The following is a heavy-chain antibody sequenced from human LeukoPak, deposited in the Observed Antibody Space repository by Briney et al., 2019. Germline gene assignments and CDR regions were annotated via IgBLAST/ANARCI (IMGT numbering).Heavy chain of an antibody. D-gene: IGHD3-9*01. V-gene: IGHV1-2*02. CDR2: INPNSGGT. J-gene: IGHJ1*01. Sequence: ASVKVSCKASGYTFSDYCIHWVRQAPGQGLEWMGWINPNSGGTNYAQNFQGRVTMTRDTSISTAYMELSRLRSDDTAVYYCATSLVIEYFQHWGQGTLVTVSS. CDR3: ATSLVIEYFQH. CDR1: GYTFSDYC.